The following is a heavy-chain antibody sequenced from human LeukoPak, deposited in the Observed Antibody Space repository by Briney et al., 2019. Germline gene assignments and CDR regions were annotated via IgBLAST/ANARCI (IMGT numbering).Heavy chain of an antibody. V-gene: IGHV3-53*01. Sequence: GGSLRLSCAASGFIVSSNYMSWVRQAPGKGLEWVSVIYSGGRTYYADSVKGRFTISRDNSKNTLYLQMNSLRAEDTAVYYCARGGSPPEALGDTFDVWGHGTLVTVSS. CDR2: IYSGGRT. J-gene: IGHJ3*01. CDR1: GFIVSSNY. D-gene: IGHD1-26*01. CDR3: ARGGSPPEALGDTFDV.